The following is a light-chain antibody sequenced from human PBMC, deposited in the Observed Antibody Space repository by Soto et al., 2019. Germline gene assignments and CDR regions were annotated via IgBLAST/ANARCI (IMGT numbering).Light chain of an antibody. CDR1: QSVSNA. Sequence: EIVMTQSPVTLSVSPGDRVTLSCRASQSVSNAVAWYQQKYGQSPRLLIYAASNRATGVPDRFWGSGSGTDFPLTSSSMQSEDFAIYYCQQYDLWGSFGGGTRVEI. J-gene: IGKJ4*01. CDR2: AAS. V-gene: IGKV3-15*01. CDR3: QQYDLWGS.